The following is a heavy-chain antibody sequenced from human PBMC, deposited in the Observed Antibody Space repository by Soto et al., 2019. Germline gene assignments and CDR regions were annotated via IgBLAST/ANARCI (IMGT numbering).Heavy chain of an antibody. CDR2: IYPGDSDT. CDR1: GYSFTSYW. J-gene: IGHJ4*02. CDR3: ARHREYYYDFGY. Sequence: ASVKVSCKGSGYSFTSYWIGWVRQMPGKGLEWMGIIYPGDSDTRYSPSFQGQVTISADKSISTAYLQWSSLKASDTAMYYCARHREYYYDFGYWGQGTLVTVSS. V-gene: IGHV5-51*01. D-gene: IGHD3-22*01.